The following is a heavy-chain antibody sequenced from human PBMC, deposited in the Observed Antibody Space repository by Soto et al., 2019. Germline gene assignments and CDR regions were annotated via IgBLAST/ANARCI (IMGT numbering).Heavy chain of an antibody. CDR3: ARDFSSSSSWYSYSSYGMDV. D-gene: IGHD6-13*01. Sequence: SQTLSLTCAISVDSVSSNSAAWNWIRQSPSRGLEWLGRTYYRSKWYNDYAVSVKSRITINPDTSKNQFSLQLNSVTPEDTAVYYCARDFSSSSSWYSYSSYGMDVWGQGTTVTVSS. V-gene: IGHV6-1*01. CDR1: VDSVSSNSAA. J-gene: IGHJ6*02. CDR2: TYYRSKWYN.